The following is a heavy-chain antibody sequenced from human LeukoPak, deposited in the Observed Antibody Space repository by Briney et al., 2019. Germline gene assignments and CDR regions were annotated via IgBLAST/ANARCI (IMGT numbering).Heavy chain of an antibody. Sequence: PSQTLSLTCTVSGVSIDTRGFYWNWIRQPPGKGPEWIAYIYSSGTTYDNPSLKSRMTISIDTSQNQFSLELTSVTAADTAVYYCARGPARIAAVGTLAFDIWGQGTMVTVSS. CDR1: GVSIDTRGFY. D-gene: IGHD6-13*01. CDR3: ARGPARIAAVGTLAFDI. CDR2: IYSSGTT. J-gene: IGHJ3*02. V-gene: IGHV4-31*03.